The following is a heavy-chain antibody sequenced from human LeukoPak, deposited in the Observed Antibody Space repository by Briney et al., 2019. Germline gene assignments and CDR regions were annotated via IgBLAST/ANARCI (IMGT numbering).Heavy chain of an antibody. D-gene: IGHD3-22*01. CDR2: ISAYNGNT. J-gene: IGHJ4*02. CDR1: GYTFTSYG. Sequence: ASVRVSCKASGYTFTSYGISWVRQAPGQGLEWMGWISAYNGNTNYAQKLQGRVTMTTDTSTSTAHMELRSLRSDDTAVYYCARWIVVVTNFDYWGQGTLVTVSS. V-gene: IGHV1-18*01. CDR3: ARWIVVVTNFDY.